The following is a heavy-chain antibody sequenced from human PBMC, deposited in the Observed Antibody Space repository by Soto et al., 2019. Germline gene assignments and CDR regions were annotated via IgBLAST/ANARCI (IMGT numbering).Heavy chain of an antibody. D-gene: IGHD6-13*01. CDR2: FDPEDGET. CDR3: ATARPGVAAVVPDAFDI. V-gene: IGHV1-24*01. J-gene: IGHJ3*02. Sequence: ASVKVSCKVSGYTLPELSMHWVRQAPGKGLEWMGGFDPEDGETIYAQKFQGRVTMTEDTSTGTAYMELSSLRSEDTAVYYCATARPGVAAVVPDAFDIWGQGTMVTVSS. CDR1: GYTLPELS.